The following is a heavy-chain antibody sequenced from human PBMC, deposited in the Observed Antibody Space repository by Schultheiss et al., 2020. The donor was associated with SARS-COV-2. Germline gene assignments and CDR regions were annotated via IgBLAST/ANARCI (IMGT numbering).Heavy chain of an antibody. V-gene: IGHV3-23*01. D-gene: IGHD6-19*01. J-gene: IGHJ4*02. Sequence: GESLKISCAASGFTFSSYAMSWVRQAPGKGLEWVSAISGSGGSTYYADSVKGRFTISRDNSKNTLYLQMNSLRAEDTAVYYCARDPRTIAVAGHFDYWGQGTLVTVSS. CDR1: GFTFSSYA. CDR2: ISGSGGST. CDR3: ARDPRTIAVAGHFDY.